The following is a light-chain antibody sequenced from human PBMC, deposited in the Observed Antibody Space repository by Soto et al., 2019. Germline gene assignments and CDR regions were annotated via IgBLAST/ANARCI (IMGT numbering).Light chain of an antibody. CDR3: QHSYSTPQT. J-gene: IGKJ1*01. CDR1: QSIRSW. Sequence: DIKMTQSHSTLSASVGDRVTITYRPSQSIRSWLAWYQQKPGKAPTLLIYDACSLESGVPSRFSGSGSGTEFTLTISSLQPEDCATYVCQHSYSTPQTLGQGTKVEIK. CDR2: DAC. V-gene: IGKV1-5*01.